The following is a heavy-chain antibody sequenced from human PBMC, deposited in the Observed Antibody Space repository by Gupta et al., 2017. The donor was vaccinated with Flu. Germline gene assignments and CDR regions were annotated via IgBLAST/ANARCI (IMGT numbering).Heavy chain of an antibody. J-gene: IGHJ6*02. CDR3: ARDQAVPADLTLLDNYYYYYGMDG. Sequence: EVQLVEAGGGLVKPGGSLSLSCAASGCTFRSYWTSWVRQAPGKGLEWGANIKQDGREKYYVDSVKGRFTITRDNAKNSLYLHMNSLRAEDTAVYYCARDQAVPADLTLLDNYYYYYGMDGWGQGTTVTVSS. CDR1: GCTFRSYW. CDR2: IKQDGREK. D-gene: IGHD2-2*01. V-gene: IGHV3-7*01.